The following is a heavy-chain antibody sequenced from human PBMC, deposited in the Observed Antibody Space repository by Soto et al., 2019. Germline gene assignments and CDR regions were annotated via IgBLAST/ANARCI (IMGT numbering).Heavy chain of an antibody. CDR2: ISGSGGST. CDR1: GFTFSSYA. D-gene: IGHD6-6*01. CDR3: AKDRLAARPGLTAFDI. J-gene: IGHJ3*02. Sequence: HPGGSLRLSCAASGFTFSSYAMSWVRQATGKGLEWVSAISGSGGSTYYADSVKGRFTISRDNSKNTLYLQMNSLRAEDTAVYYCAKDRLAARPGLTAFDIWGQGTMVTVSS. V-gene: IGHV3-23*01.